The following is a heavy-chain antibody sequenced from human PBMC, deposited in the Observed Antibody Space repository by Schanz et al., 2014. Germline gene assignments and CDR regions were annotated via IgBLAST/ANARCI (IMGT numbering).Heavy chain of an antibody. Sequence: VQLVESGGGVVRPGGSLRLSCAGSGFTFSDHFMDWVRQAPGKGPEWVSSLTGSGGGTYYADSVKGRVTISRDNSRNTLFLQMRNLRADDTALYYCAKGKSEVRGIILDYWGQGTMVVVSS. J-gene: IGHJ4*02. CDR1: GFTFSDHF. D-gene: IGHD3-10*01. CDR2: LTGSGGGT. V-gene: IGHV3-23*04. CDR3: AKGKSEVRGIILDY.